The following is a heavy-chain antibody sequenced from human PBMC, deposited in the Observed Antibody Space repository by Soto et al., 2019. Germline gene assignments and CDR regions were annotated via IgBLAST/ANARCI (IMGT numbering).Heavy chain of an antibody. Sequence: GGSLRLSCAASGFTFSNYAMNWVRQAPGKGLEWVSGVSESGGSTYYADSVKGRFTISRDNSKNTLYLQMDSLRPEDTAVYYCGKGGGNWFDPRGQGALVTVSS. D-gene: IGHD3-10*01. CDR3: GKGGGNWFDP. V-gene: IGHV3-23*01. CDR1: GFTFSNYA. J-gene: IGHJ5*02. CDR2: VSESGGST.